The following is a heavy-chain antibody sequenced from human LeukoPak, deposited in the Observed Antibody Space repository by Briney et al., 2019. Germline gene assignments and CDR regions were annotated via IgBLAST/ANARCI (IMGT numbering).Heavy chain of an antibody. J-gene: IGHJ4*02. CDR2: IYTSGST. CDR1: GGSISSYY. Sequence: SETLSLTCTVSGGSISSYYWSWIRQPAGKGLEWIGRIYTSGSTNYNPSLKSRVTMSVDTSKNQFSLKLSSVTAADTAVYYCARDGYYYDSSGYHDHWGQGTLVTVSS. D-gene: IGHD3-22*01. V-gene: IGHV4-4*07. CDR3: ARDGYYYDSSGYHDH.